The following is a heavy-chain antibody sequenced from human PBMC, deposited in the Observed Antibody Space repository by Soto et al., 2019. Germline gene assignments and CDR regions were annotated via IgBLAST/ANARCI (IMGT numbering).Heavy chain of an antibody. CDR2: ISGSGGST. CDR3: AKVGSPDPRYGMDV. Sequence: PGGSLRLSCAASGFTFSSYAMSWVRQAPGKGLEWVSAISGSGGSTYYADSVKGRFTISRDNSKNTLYLQMNSLRAEDTAVYYCAKVGSPDPRYGMDVWGQGTTVTVS. CDR1: GFTFSSYA. J-gene: IGHJ6*02. V-gene: IGHV3-23*01. D-gene: IGHD6-13*01.